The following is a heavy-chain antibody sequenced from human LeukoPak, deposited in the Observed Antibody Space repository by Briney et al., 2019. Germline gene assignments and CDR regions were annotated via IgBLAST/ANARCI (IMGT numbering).Heavy chain of an antibody. CDR3: ARVQSGSYLGYYYYGMDV. Sequence: SETLSLTCTVSGGSISSYYWSWIRQPPGKGLEWIGYIYYSGSTNYNPSLESRVTISVDTSKNQFSLKLSSVTAADTAVYYCARVQSGSYLGYYYYGMDVWGQGTTVTVSS. D-gene: IGHD1-26*01. V-gene: IGHV4-59*01. CDR2: IYYSGST. CDR1: GGSISSYY. J-gene: IGHJ6*02.